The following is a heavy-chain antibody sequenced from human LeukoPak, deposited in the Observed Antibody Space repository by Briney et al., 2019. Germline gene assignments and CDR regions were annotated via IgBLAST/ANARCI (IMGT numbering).Heavy chain of an antibody. J-gene: IGHJ5*02. CDR2: TYYRSKWYN. CDR3: AREERLRYFDWLLSKFDP. D-gene: IGHD3-9*01. V-gene: IGHV6-1*01. CDR1: GDSVSSNSAA. Sequence: SQTLSLTCAISGDSVSSNSAAWNWIRQSPSRGLEWLGRTYYRSKWYNDYAVSVKSRITINPDTSKNQSSLQLNSVTPEDTAVYYCAREERLRYFDWLLSKFDPWGQGTLVTVSS.